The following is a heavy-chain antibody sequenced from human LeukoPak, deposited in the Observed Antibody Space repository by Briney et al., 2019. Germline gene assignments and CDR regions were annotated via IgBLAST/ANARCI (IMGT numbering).Heavy chain of an antibody. V-gene: IGHV3-23*01. D-gene: IGHD1-26*01. Sequence: PGGTLRLSCEASGFTFSSSAMSWVRQAPGKGLEWVSAISGSGGSTYYADSVKGRFTISRDNSTNTLYLQMNGLRAEDTAIYYCANPKVGVTVIDSWGRGTLVTVSS. J-gene: IGHJ4*02. CDR2: ISGSGGST. CDR1: GFTFSSSA. CDR3: ANPKVGVTVIDS.